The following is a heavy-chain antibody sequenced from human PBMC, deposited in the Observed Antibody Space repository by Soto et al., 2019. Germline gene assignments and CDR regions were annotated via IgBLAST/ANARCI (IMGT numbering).Heavy chain of an antibody. CDR2: IYYTGNS. CDR3: AREQWGFDS. D-gene: IGHD6-19*01. J-gene: IGHJ4*02. Sequence: QVQLQESGPELVKPSQTLSLTCSVSGGSITTNGHYWTWIRQHPGQGLEWIAYIYYTGNSYLNPSXXSQLSISVDTSTHQFSLELRSVTAADTAVYYCAREQWGFDSWGQGTLVTVSS. V-gene: IGHV4-31*01. CDR1: GGSITTNGHY.